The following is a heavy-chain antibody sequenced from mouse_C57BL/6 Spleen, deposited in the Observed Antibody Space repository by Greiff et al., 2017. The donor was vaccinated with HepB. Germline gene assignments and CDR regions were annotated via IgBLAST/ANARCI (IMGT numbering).Heavy chain of an antibody. Sequence: QVQLQQPGAELVRPGSSVKLSCKASGYTFTSYWMDWVKQRPGQGLEWIGNIYPSDSETHYNQKFKDKATLTVDKSSSTAYMQPSSLTSEDSAVYYCAREGDYYGSSYVGAMDYWGQGTSVTVSS. J-gene: IGHJ4*01. CDR1: GYTFTSYW. CDR3: AREGDYYGSSYVGAMDY. CDR2: IYPSDSET. D-gene: IGHD1-1*01. V-gene: IGHV1-61*01.